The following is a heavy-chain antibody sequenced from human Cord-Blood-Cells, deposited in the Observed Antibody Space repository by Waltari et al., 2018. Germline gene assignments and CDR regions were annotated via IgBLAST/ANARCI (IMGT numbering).Heavy chain of an antibody. J-gene: IGHJ4*02. D-gene: IGHD3-3*01. CDR1: GFTFRSYA. CDR2: ISGSGGST. CDR3: AKSNDCWSGYRSLFDY. Sequence: AASGFTFRSYAMSWVRQAPGKGLGWVSAISGSGGSTYYADSVKGRFTISRDNSKNTLYLQRNSLRAEDTAVYYCAKSNDCWSGYRSLFDYWGQGTLVTVSS. V-gene: IGHV3-23*01.